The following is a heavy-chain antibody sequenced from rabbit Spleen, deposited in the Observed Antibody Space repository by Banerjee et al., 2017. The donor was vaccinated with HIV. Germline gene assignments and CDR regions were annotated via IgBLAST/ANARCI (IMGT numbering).Heavy chain of an antibody. V-gene: IGHV1S45*01. CDR3: ARDTGSSFSSYGMDL. Sequence: QEQLVESGGGLVQPGGSLKLSCKASGFDFSNYGVSWVRQAPGKGLELIGCIYIGSRGSTYYASWAKGRFTISQPSSTTVTLQMTSLTVADTATYFCARDTGSSFSSYGMDLWGPGTLVTVS. D-gene: IGHD8-1*01. J-gene: IGHJ6*01. CDR2: IYIGSRGST. CDR1: GFDFSNYG.